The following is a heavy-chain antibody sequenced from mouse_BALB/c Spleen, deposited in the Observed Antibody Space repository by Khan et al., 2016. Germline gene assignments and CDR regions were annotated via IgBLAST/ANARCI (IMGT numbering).Heavy chain of an antibody. J-gene: IGHJ2*01. CDR3: ARNWDY. V-gene: IGHV2-2*02. CDR1: GFSLTSYG. Sequence: QVQLKESGPGLVQPSQSLSITCTVSGFSLTSYGVHWVRQSPGKGLEWLGVIWSGGSTDYNAAFISRLSISKDNSKSQVFYKMNSLQVNDTARYYCARNWDYWGQGTTLTVSS. CDR2: IWSGGST.